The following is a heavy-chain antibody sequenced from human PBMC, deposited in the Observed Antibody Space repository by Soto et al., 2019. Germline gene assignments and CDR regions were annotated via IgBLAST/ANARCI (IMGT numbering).Heavy chain of an antibody. CDR1: GFTFSRFW. J-gene: IGHJ3*02. V-gene: IGHV3-74*03. CDR2: INDDGTIT. CDR3: LPSGLRYGNDAFDI. D-gene: IGHD5-18*01. Sequence: EVQLVESGGGLVQPGGSLRLSCAASGFTFSRFWMHWVRQAPGEGLVWVSHINDDGTITTYADSVKGRFTISRDNAENTVYLERNSLRNEDTAAYNCLPSGLRYGNDAFDIWGQGTMVTVSS.